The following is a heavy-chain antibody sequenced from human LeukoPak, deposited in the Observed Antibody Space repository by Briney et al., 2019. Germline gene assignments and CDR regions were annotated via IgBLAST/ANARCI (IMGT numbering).Heavy chain of an antibody. Sequence: GAPRDSREASGFTLSNYKMSWVGQAPGKGLGGVSYIISSGRYIHYSDSVQGRCTISRDNAKKSLYLQMNTPRAQDTAVFYCAREAGYSGYTVSDYYCYGMDVWGQGAPVTVSS. CDR3: AREAGYSGYTVSDYYCYGMDV. D-gene: IGHD5-12*01. CDR1: GFTLSNYK. V-gene: IGHV3-21*01. CDR2: IISSGRYI. J-gene: IGHJ6*02.